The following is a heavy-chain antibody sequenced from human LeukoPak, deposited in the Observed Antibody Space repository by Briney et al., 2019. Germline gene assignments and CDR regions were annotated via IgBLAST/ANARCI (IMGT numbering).Heavy chain of an antibody. V-gene: IGHV3-30-3*01. Sequence: GGSLRLSCAASGFTFSSYAMHWVRQAPGKGLEGVAVISYDGSNKYYADSVKGRFTISRDNSKNTLYLQMNSLRAEDTAVYYCARANDFWSGSFEHWGQGTLVTVSS. J-gene: IGHJ4*02. CDR2: ISYDGSNK. CDR3: ARANDFWSGSFEH. D-gene: IGHD3-3*01. CDR1: GFTFSSYA.